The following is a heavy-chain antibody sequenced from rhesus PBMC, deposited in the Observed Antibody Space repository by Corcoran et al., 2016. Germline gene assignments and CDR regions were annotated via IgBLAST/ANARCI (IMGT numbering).Heavy chain of an antibody. V-gene: IGHV4-143*01. CDR2: VYSITART. CDR1: GGSISGSYH. D-gene: IGHD2-39*02. Sequence: QVQLQESGPGLVKPSETLSLTCTVPGGSISGSYHWNWIRQSPGKGLEWIGAVYSITARTNYNPSLKSRVTISKATSKNQFSLRLTSVTAADTAVYYCARQGYTDHLGGLDSWGQGVVVTVSS. J-gene: IGHJ6*01. CDR3: ARQGYTDHLGGLDS.